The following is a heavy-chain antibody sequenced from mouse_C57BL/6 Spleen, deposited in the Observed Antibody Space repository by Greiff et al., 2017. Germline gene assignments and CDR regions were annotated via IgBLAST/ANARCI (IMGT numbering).Heavy chain of an antibody. CDR2: INPYNGGT. CDR1: GYTFTDYY. J-gene: IGHJ4*01. Sequence: EVQLQQSGPVLVKPGASVKMSCKASGYTFTDYYMNWVKQSHGKSLEWIGVINPYNGGTSYNQKFKGKATLTVDKSSSTAYMELNSLTSEDSAVYYCARGDGRNYYAMDYWGQGTSVTVSS. D-gene: IGHD1-2*01. CDR3: ARGDGRNYYAMDY. V-gene: IGHV1-19*01.